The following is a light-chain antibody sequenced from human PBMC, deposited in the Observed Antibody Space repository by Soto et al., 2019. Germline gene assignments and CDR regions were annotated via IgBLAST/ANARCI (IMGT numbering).Light chain of an antibody. CDR2: GAS. J-gene: IGKJ5*01. CDR3: QQYNSWPLIT. Sequence: EIVMTQSPATLSVSPGERATLSCRASQSVSSYLAWYRQKPGQAPRLLIYGASTRATSIPARFSGSGSGTEFTLTVSSLQSEDFAVYYCQQYNSWPLITFGQGTRLEIK. V-gene: IGKV3-15*01. CDR1: QSVSSY.